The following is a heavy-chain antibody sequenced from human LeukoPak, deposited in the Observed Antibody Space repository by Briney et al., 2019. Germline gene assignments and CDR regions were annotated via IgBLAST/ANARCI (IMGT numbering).Heavy chain of an antibody. V-gene: IGHV3-23*01. CDR1: EFTFSSYA. CDR3: AKDQPYYYDSSGSDY. D-gene: IGHD3-22*01. CDR2: ISGSGGST. J-gene: IGHJ4*02. Sequence: GGSLRLSCAASEFTFSSYAMSWVRQAPGKGLEWVSAISGSGGSTYYADSVKGRFTISRDNSKNTLYLQMNSLRAEDTAVYYCAKDQPYYYDSSGSDYWGQGTLVTVSS.